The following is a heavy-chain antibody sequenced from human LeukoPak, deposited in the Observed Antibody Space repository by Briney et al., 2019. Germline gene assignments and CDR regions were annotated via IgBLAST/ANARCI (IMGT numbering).Heavy chain of an antibody. CDR2: INQDGSEK. CDR3: ARDRALYDSRRGYYYTEDDY. D-gene: IGHD3-22*01. CDR1: GFTFSTYW. J-gene: IGHJ4*02. V-gene: IGHV3-7*01. Sequence: GGSLRLSCAAAGFTFSTYWMSWVRQAPGKGLEWMADINQDGSEKYYVDSVKGRFSISRDSAKSSLYLQMNTLRADDTAVYYCARDRALYDSRRGYYYTEDDYWGQGTLVTVSS.